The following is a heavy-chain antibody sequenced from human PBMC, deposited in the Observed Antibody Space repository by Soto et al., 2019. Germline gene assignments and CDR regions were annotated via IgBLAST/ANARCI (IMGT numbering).Heavy chain of an antibody. D-gene: IGHD6-6*01. Sequence: PGGSLRLSCAASGFTFSSYGMHWVRQAPGKGLEWVAVISYYGSNKYYADSVKGRFTISRDNSKNTLYLQMNSLRAGDTAVYYCAKDGSIAARHYYYGMDVWGQGTTVTVSS. V-gene: IGHV3-30*18. CDR1: GFTFSSYG. CDR3: AKDGSIAARHYYYGMDV. J-gene: IGHJ6*02. CDR2: ISYYGSNK.